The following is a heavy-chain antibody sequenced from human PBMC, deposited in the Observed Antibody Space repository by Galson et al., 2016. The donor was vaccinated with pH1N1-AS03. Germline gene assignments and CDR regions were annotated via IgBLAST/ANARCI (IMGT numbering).Heavy chain of an antibody. D-gene: IGHD6-19*01. J-gene: IGHJ5*02. CDR1: GFTFNNYW. V-gene: IGHV3-7*01. CDR2: INEDGNVD. CDR3: ARVMIGVTGDALDR. Sequence: SLRLSCAASGFTFNNYWMTWVRRAPGKGLEWVANINEDGNVDQYVDSVKGRFTISRDNGQNSVFLQMNSLRAEDAAVYFCARVMIGVTGDALDRWGQGTLVTVSS.